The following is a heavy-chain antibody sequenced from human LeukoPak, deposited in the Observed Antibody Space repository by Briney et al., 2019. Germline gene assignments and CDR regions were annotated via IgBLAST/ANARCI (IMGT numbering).Heavy chain of an antibody. Sequence: PSETLSLTCTVSGGSISRNSDYWGWIRQPPGKGLEWIGEINHSGSTNYNPSLKSRVTMSVDTSKNQFSVKLSSVTAADTAVYYCARHGVATWFDPWGQGTLVTVSS. V-gene: IGHV4-39*01. D-gene: IGHD2-15*01. CDR1: GGSISRNSDY. CDR2: INHSGST. CDR3: ARHGVATWFDP. J-gene: IGHJ5*02.